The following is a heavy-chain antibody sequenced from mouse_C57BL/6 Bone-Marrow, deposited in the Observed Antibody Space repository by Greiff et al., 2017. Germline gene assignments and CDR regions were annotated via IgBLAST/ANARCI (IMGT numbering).Heavy chain of an antibody. CDR3: ARWLLRAMDY. CDR2: ISNLAYSI. Sequence: EVKLVESGGGLVQPGGSLKLSCAASGFTFSDYGMAWVRQAPRKGPEWVAFISNLAYSIYYADTVTGRVTITRENAKNTLYLEMSSLRSEDTAMYYCARWLLRAMDYWGQGTSVTVSS. V-gene: IGHV5-15*01. CDR1: GFTFSDYG. D-gene: IGHD2-3*01. J-gene: IGHJ4*01.